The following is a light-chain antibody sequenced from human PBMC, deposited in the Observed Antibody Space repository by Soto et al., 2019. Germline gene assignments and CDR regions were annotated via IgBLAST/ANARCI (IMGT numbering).Light chain of an antibody. CDR2: DAS. CDR1: QSVRSS. J-gene: IGKJ3*01. CDR3: CQRCNWPPEVT. V-gene: IGKV3-11*01. Sequence: EIVLTQTPDTLSLSPGERATLSCRASQSVRSSLAGYQQKPGQAPTLLLFDASNKATGIPAGFIGSGAGTEFSLPISSIEDDDFVVYYCCQRCNWPPEVTFGPGTKVEIK.